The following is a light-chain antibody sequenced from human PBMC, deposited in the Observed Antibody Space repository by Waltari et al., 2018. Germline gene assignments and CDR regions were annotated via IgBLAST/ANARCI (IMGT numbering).Light chain of an antibody. CDR3: QQYYDWPPWT. CDR1: QSVDNK. V-gene: IGKV3-15*01. Sequence: IEMTQFPATVAVSPGDRATLSCRASQSVDNKLAWYHQKPGQAPRLLMFETSTRATGGPARFSGSGSGTAFTLTITSLQAEDFGVYYCQQYYDWPPWTFGQGTKVEIK. J-gene: IGKJ1*01. CDR2: ETS.